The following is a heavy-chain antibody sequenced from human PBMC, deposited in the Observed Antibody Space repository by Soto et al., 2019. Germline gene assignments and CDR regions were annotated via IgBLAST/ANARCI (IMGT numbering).Heavy chain of an antibody. CDR3: ARVDIGWHRNFDH. Sequence: QVQLHESGPGLVRPSQTLSLTCTVSGGSISSHAYYWSWIRQHPGKGLEWIGHIYYSGNTYYNPSLKSRLTISLDTSQNQFSLRLTSVTAADTAVYYCARVDIGWHRNFDHWGQGTLVTVSS. CDR1: GGSISSHAYY. CDR2: IYYSGNT. J-gene: IGHJ4*02. V-gene: IGHV4-31*03. D-gene: IGHD6-19*01.